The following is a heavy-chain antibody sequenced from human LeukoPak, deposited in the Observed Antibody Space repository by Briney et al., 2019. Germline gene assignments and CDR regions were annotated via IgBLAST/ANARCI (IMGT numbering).Heavy chain of an antibody. J-gene: IGHJ3*02. D-gene: IGHD1-1*01. CDR3: ASGTTGTSDGAFDI. V-gene: IGHV5-51*01. CDR1: GYTFTNYW. Sequence: GESLKISCQGSGYTFTNYWIGWVRQMPGKGLEWMGIIYPTDSDTRYSPSFEGQVIISADKSITTAYLQWSSLKASDTAMYYCASGTTGTSDGAFDIWGQGTMVTVSS. CDR2: IYPTDSDT.